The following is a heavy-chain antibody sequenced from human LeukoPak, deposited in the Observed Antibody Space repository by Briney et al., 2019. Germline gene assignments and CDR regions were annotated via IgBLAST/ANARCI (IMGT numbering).Heavy chain of an antibody. J-gene: IGHJ4*02. D-gene: IGHD6-19*01. Sequence: GASVKVSCKASGGTFSSYAISWVRQAPGQGLEWMGGIIPIFGTANYAQKFQGRVTITADKSTSTAYMELSSLRSEDTAVYYCARESRDSSAFDYWGQGTLVTVSS. CDR2: IIPIFGTA. V-gene: IGHV1-69*06. CDR3: ARESRDSSAFDY. CDR1: GGTFSSYA.